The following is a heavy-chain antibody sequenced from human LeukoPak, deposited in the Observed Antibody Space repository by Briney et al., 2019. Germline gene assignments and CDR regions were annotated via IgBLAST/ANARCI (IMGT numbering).Heavy chain of an antibody. J-gene: IGHJ4*02. CDR2: IYSSGIT. Sequence: SETLSLTCSASGGSIGSYYWSWIRQPAGKGLEWIGRIYSSGITNYNPSLKSRVTMSVDTSKNQFSLKLNPVTAADTAFYYCARVRSGSYYFDYWGQGTLVTVSS. CDR1: GGSIGSYY. D-gene: IGHD1-26*01. CDR3: ARVRSGSYYFDY. V-gene: IGHV4-4*07.